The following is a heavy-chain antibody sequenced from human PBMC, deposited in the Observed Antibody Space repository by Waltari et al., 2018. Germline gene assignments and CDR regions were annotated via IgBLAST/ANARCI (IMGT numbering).Heavy chain of an antibody. CDR1: GGSFSGYY. CDR3: ARHRPYYYDSSGYYYVY. Sequence: QVQLQQCGAGLLKPSETLSLTCAVYGGSFSGYYWSWIRQPPGKGLEWIGEINHSGSTNYNPTLKSRVTISVDTSKNQFSLKLSSVTAADTAVYYCARHRPYYYDSSGYYYVYWGQGTLVTVSS. CDR2: INHSGST. V-gene: IGHV4-34*01. D-gene: IGHD3-22*01. J-gene: IGHJ4*02.